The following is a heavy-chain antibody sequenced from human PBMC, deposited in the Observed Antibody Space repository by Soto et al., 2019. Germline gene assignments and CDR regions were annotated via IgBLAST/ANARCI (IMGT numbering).Heavy chain of an antibody. J-gene: IGHJ4*02. CDR2: IRKKANSYTT. D-gene: IGHD4-17*01. CDR3: AKISTTSYFDF. V-gene: IGHV3-72*01. CDR1: GFTFSDHY. Sequence: EVQLVESGGGLVQPGGSLRLSCAASGFTFSDHYMDWVRHVPGKGLEWVGRIRKKANSYTTEYAASVKGRFTISRDDSKNSMYLQMNSLKTEDTAVYFSAKISTTSYFDFWGQGTLVTVSS.